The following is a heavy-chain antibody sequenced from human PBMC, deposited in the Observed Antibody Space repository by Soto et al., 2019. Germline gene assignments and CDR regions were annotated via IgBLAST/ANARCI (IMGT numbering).Heavy chain of an antibody. J-gene: IGHJ5*02. CDR3: ARRNYGDFYNWFDP. Sequence: QVQLQESGPGLVKPSETLSLTCTVSGGSISSYYWSWIRQPPGKGLEWIGYIYYSGSTNYNPSLKSRATISVATSKNQFSLKLSSVTAADTAVYYCARRNYGDFYNWFDPWGQGTLVTVSS. V-gene: IGHV4-59*08. CDR2: IYYSGST. CDR1: GGSISSYY. D-gene: IGHD4-17*01.